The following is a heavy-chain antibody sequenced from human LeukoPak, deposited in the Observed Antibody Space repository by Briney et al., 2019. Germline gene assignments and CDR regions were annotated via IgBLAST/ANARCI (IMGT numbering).Heavy chain of an antibody. Sequence: PGGSLRLSCAASGFTFSSYSMNWVRQAPGKGLEWLSYISDSGSSIYYADSVKGRFTVSRDNAKNSLYLQMNSLRAEDTAVYYCATSRGSWPDYFDYWGQGTLVTVSS. CDR1: GFTFSSYS. CDR3: ATSRGSWPDYFDY. V-gene: IGHV3-48*04. J-gene: IGHJ4*02. D-gene: IGHD6-13*01. CDR2: ISDSGSSI.